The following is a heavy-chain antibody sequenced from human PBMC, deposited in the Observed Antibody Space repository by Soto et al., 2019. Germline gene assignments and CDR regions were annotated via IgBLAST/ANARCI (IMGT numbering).Heavy chain of an antibody. J-gene: IGHJ6*03. D-gene: IGHD4-4*01. V-gene: IGHV1-2*04. CDR2: INPNSGGT. CDR3: ARGGYSNYYYYYHMDV. CDR1: GYTFTGYY. Sequence: ASVKVSCKASGYTFTGYYMHWVRQAPGQGLEWMGWINPNSGGTNYAQKFQGWVTMTRDTSISTAYMELSRLRSDDTAVYYCARGGYSNYYYYYHMDVWGQGTTVTVSS.